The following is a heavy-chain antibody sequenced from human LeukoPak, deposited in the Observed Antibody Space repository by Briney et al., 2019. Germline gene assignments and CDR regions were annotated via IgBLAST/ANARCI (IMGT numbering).Heavy chain of an antibody. V-gene: IGHV4-59*12. J-gene: IGHJ3*02. CDR2: IYENGRT. CDR3: ARGAAVALAAFDI. Sequence: PSETLSLTCTVSGGSIGNFFWSWIRQSPGEGLEWIGFIYENGRTSYNPSLKSRVTISVDTSKNQFSLELKSVTAADTAVYYCARGAAVALAAFDIWGQGTMVTVSS. D-gene: IGHD6-19*01. CDR1: GGSIGNFF.